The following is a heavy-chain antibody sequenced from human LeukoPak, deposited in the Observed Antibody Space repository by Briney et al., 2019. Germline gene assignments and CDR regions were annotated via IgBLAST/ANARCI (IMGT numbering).Heavy chain of an antibody. D-gene: IGHD2-8*01. CDR3: ARQPDCTNGVCHPGAFDI. V-gene: IGHV4-61*02. CDR1: GGSISSGSYY. Sequence: PSETLSLTCTVSGGSISSGSYYWRWIRQPAGTGLEWIGRIYTSGSTNYNPSLKSRVTISVDTSKNQFSLKLSSVTAADTAVYYCARQPDCTNGVCHPGAFDIWGQGTMVTVSS. J-gene: IGHJ3*02. CDR2: IYTSGST.